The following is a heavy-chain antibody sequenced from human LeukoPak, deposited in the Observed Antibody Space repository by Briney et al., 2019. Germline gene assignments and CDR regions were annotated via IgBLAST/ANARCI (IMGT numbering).Heavy chain of an antibody. CDR3: ARGRGLDDYVWGSYRSGNWFDP. Sequence: SETLSLTCTVSGGSISSGDYYRSWIRQPPGKGLEWIGYIYYSGSTYYNLSLKSRVTISVDTSKNQFSLKLSSVTAADTAVYYCARGRGLDDYVWGSYRSGNWFDPWGQGTLVTVSS. J-gene: IGHJ5*02. CDR2: IYYSGST. CDR1: GGSISSGDYY. D-gene: IGHD3-16*02. V-gene: IGHV4-30-4*01.